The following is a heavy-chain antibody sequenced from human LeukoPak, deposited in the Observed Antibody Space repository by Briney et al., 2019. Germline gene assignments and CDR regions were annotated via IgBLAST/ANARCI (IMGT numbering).Heavy chain of an antibody. Sequence: PGGSLRLSCAASGFTFTTYAMSWVRQAPGKGLEWVSTIDRSGTSTYYADSVQGQFTISRDNSRSTLYLQMNSLRAEDTAVYYCAKGGLWFGELFDYWGQGTLVTVSS. CDR2: IDRSGTST. J-gene: IGHJ4*02. CDR3: AKGGLWFGELFDY. V-gene: IGHV3-23*05. CDR1: GFTFTTYA. D-gene: IGHD3-10*01.